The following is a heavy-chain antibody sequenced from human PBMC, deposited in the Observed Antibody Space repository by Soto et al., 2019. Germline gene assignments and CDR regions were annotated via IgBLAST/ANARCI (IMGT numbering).Heavy chain of an antibody. J-gene: IGHJ6*02. V-gene: IGHV3-9*01. D-gene: IGHD3-3*01. Sequence: GGSLRLSCVAAGFTFYDHVMPWVRQVPGKGLEWVDHINLDGYSIAYGVSVRGRFTISRDNAKNTLYLQMNSLRPEDTALYYCARSWSGSTSGRVDVWGQGTTVTVSS. CDR3: ARSWSGSTSGRVDV. CDR1: GFTFYDHV. CDR2: INLDGYSI.